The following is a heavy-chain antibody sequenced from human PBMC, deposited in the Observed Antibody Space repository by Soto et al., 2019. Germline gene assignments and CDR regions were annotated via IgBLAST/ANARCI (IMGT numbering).Heavy chain of an antibody. V-gene: IGHV3-30*18. D-gene: IGHD3-9*01. CDR3: AKDMRLVIGYYFDY. CDR2: ISYDGSNK. Sequence: LRLSCAASGFTFSSYGMHWVRQAPGKGLEWVAVISYDGSNKYYADSVKGRFTISRDNSKNTLYLQMNSLRAEDTAVYYCAKDMRLVIGYYFDYCGQGTMPTVYS. CDR1: GFTFSSYG. J-gene: IGHJ4*02.